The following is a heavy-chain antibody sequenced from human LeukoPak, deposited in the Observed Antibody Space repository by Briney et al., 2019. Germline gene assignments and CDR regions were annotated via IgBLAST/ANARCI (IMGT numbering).Heavy chain of an antibody. CDR1: GFTFSSYS. CDR3: ARFALKTPPTD. CDR2: ISSSSSYI. V-gene: IGHV3-21*01. J-gene: IGHJ4*02. Sequence: GGSMRLSCAASGFTFSSYSMNWVRQAPGKGLEWVSSISSSSSYIYYADSVKGRFTISRDNAKNSLFLQMNSLRAEDTAVYYCARFALKTPPTDWGQGTLVTVSS.